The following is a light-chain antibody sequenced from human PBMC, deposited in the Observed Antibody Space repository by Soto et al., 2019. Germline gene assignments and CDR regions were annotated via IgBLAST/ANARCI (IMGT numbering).Light chain of an antibody. J-gene: IGKJ5*01. CDR1: QSVGDY. CDR3: QQRSDWPPIT. CDR2: DAS. V-gene: IGKV3-11*01. Sequence: TVFTQSPATLSLSPGERAILSCRASQSVGDYLAWYQQKPGQAPRLLIYDASNRAAGVPYRFRGSGSGTDFTLTISSVEPEDFGVYYCQQRSDWPPITFGQGTRLEIK.